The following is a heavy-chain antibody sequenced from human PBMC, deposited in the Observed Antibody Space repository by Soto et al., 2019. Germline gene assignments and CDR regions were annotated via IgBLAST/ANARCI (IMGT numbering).Heavy chain of an antibody. J-gene: IGHJ5*02. V-gene: IGHV4-34*01. CDR1: GVSFSGYY. D-gene: IGHD3-16*02. Sequence: SETLSLTCAVYGVSFSGYYWIWIRQPPGKGLEWNGEINHSGSTNYNPSLKSRVTISVDTSKNQFSLKLSSVTAADTAVYYCARGRIMITFGGVIAQYNWFDPWGQGTLVTVSS. CDR3: ARGRIMITFGGVIAQYNWFDP. CDR2: INHSGST.